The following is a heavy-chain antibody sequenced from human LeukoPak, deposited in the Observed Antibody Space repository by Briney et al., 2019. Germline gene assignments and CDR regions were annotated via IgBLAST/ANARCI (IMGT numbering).Heavy chain of an antibody. CDR1: GFTFSNYA. D-gene: IGHD3-10*01. V-gene: IGHV3-30-3*01. J-gene: IGHJ4*02. CDR3: ARDPGNLRYGSGISHNPLDY. CDR2: ISYDAGNK. Sequence: PGRCLRLSCAASGFTFSNYAMHWVRQAPGKGLEWVTVISYDAGNKYYADSVKGRFTISRDNSKNTLYLQMNSLRAEDTAVYYCARDPGNLRYGSGISHNPLDYWGQGTLFTASS.